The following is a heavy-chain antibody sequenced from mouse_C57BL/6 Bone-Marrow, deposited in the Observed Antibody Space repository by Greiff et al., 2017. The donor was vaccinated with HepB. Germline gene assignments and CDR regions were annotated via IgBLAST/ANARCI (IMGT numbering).Heavy chain of an antibody. Sequence: EVKLMESGGGLVKPGGSLKLSCAASGFTFSDYGMHWVRQAPEKGLEWVAYISSGSSTIYYADTVKGRFTISRDNAKNTLFLQMTSLRSEDTAMYYCARRWRYAMDYWGQGTSVTVSS. CDR2: ISSGSSTI. CDR1: GFTFSDYG. J-gene: IGHJ4*01. D-gene: IGHD2-3*01. V-gene: IGHV5-17*01. CDR3: ARRWRYAMDY.